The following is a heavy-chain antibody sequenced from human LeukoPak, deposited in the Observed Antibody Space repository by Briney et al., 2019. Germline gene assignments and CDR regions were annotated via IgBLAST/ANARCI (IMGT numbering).Heavy chain of an antibody. J-gene: IGHJ4*02. CDR3: AAFLSGTYWYFDY. CDR2: IYTSGST. CDR1: GDSISSYY. D-gene: IGHD1-26*01. V-gene: IGHV4-4*07. Sequence: PSETLSLTCTVSGDSISSYYWSWIRQPAGRGLEWLGHIYTSGSTNSYTSGSTDYNPFLKSRVTISLDRSKNQFSLKLSSVTAADTAVYYCAAFLSGTYWYFDYWGQGALVTVSS.